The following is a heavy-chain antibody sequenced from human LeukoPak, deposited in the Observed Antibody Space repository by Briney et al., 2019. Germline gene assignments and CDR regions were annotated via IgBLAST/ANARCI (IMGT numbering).Heavy chain of an antibody. J-gene: IGHJ4*02. CDR2: IYTSGST. V-gene: IGHV4-61*02. Sequence: SETLSLTCTVSGGSISSGSYYWSWIRQPAGKGLEWIGRIYTSGSTNYNPSLKSRVTISVDTSKNQFSLKLSSVTAADTAVYYCARDRQVAVAGRIPNLDYWGQGTLVTVSS. CDR3: ARDRQVAVAGRIPNLDY. CDR1: GGSISSGSYY. D-gene: IGHD6-19*01.